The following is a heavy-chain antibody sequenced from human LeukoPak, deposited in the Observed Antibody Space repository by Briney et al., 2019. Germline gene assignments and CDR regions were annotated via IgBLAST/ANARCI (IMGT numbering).Heavy chain of an antibody. CDR2: INTNTGNP. Sequence: ASVKVSCKASGYTFTGYYIHWVRQAPGQGLEWMGWINTNTGNPTYAQGFTGRFVFSLDTSVSTAYLQISSLKAEDTAVYYCARGGTFGSSWLYLDYWGQGTLVTVSS. V-gene: IGHV7-4-1*02. D-gene: IGHD6-13*01. J-gene: IGHJ4*02. CDR1: GYTFTGYY. CDR3: ARGGTFGSSWLYLDY.